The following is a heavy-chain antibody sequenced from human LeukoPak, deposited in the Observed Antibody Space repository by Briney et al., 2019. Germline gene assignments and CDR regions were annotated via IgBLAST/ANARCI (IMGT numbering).Heavy chain of an antibody. CDR3: AKLNADYYGSGIVDY. V-gene: IGHV3-23*01. D-gene: IGHD3-10*01. Sequence: PGGSLRLSCAASGFTFSSYAMSWVRQAPGKGLEWVSAISGSGVRTYYADSVKGRFTLSRDNSKNTLYLQMNSLRAEDTAVYYCAKLNADYYGSGIVDYWGQGTLVTVSS. J-gene: IGHJ4*02. CDR1: GFTFSSYA. CDR2: ISGSGVRT.